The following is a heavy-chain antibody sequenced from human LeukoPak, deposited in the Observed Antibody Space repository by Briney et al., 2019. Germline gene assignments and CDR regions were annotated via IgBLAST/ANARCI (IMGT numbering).Heavy chain of an antibody. Sequence: GGSLRLSCAASGFTYSSYGMHWVREAPGKGREWVAGISYDGSNKYYGVSVKGRFPLSRDNSKNTLYLQMNSLRAEDTAVYYCAKETYYDSSGPSDYWGQGTLVTVSS. J-gene: IGHJ4*02. CDR2: ISYDGSNK. CDR3: AKETYYDSSGPSDY. V-gene: IGHV3-30*18. CDR1: GFTYSSYG. D-gene: IGHD3-22*01.